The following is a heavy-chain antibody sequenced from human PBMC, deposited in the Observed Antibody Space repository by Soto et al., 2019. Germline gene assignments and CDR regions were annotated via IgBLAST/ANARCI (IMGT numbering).Heavy chain of an antibody. Sequence: QVQLQESGPGLVKPSETLSLTCTVSGGSISSYYWSWIRQPPGKGLEWIGYIYYSGSTNYNPSLKSRVTMSVDTSKNQFSLKLSSVTAADTAVYYCARGTPIPNWNYAFLPHYYYYGMDVWGQGTTVTVSS. D-gene: IGHD1-7*01. V-gene: IGHV4-59*01. CDR1: GGSISSYY. CDR2: IYYSGST. J-gene: IGHJ6*02. CDR3: ARGTPIPNWNYAFLPHYYYYGMDV.